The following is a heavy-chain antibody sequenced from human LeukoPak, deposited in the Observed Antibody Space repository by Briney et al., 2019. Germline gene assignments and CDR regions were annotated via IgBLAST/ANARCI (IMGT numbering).Heavy chain of an antibody. CDR2: IIPILGIA. CDR1: GGTFSSYA. D-gene: IGHD3-22*01. J-gene: IGHJ3*02. V-gene: IGHV1-69*04. CDR3: ARDWPSGSMIVVVGAFDI. Sequence: ASVKVSCKASGGTFSSYAISWVRQALGQGLEWMGRIIPILGIANYAQEFQGRVTITADKSTSTAYMELSSLRSEDTAVYYCARDWPSGSMIVVVGAFDIWGQGTMVTVSS.